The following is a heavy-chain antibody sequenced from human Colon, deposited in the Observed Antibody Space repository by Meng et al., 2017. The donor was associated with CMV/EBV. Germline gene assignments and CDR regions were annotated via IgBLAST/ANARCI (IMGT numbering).Heavy chain of an antibody. Sequence: QVQLVQAGAAAKKPGAALNVSCKASGYPFTSYGISWVRQAPGQGLEWMGWISAYNGNTNYAQKLQGRVTMTTDTSTSTAYMELRSLRSDDTAVYYCARDRGGPPFDYWGQGTLVTVSS. CDR3: ARDRGGPPFDY. CDR1: GYPFTSYG. CDR2: ISAYNGNT. J-gene: IGHJ4*02. V-gene: IGHV1-18*01. D-gene: IGHD3-16*01.